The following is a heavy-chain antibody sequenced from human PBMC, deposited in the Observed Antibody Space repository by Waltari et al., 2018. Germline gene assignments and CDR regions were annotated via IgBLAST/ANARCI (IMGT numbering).Heavy chain of an antibody. CDR1: GGSISSGGYY. CDR2: IYTRGST. J-gene: IGHJ4*02. V-gene: IGHV4-61*02. Sequence: QVQLQESGPGLVKPSQTLSLTCTVSGGSISSGGYYWSWIRQPAGKGLEWIGRIYTRGSTTYNPSLKSRVTISIDTSKKQFSLRLSSVTAADTAVYYCARVPNSSWSFDYWGQGTLVTVSS. CDR3: ARVPNSSWSFDY. D-gene: IGHD6-13*01.